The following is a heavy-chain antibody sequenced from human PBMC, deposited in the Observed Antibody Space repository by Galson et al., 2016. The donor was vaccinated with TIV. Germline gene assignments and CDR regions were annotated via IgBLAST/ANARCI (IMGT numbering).Heavy chain of an antibody. D-gene: IGHD5-18*01. CDR1: GGTFSSYA. CDR3: ARPEYTYVYHLDY. Sequence: SVKVSCKASGGTFSSYAISWVRQAPGQGLEWMGRIIPILGIRNYAQKFQGRVTITADKSTSTAYMELSSLIAEDTAVYYCARPEYTYVYHLDYWDQGSMVTLSS. J-gene: IGHJ4*02. V-gene: IGHV1-69*04. CDR2: IIPILGIR.